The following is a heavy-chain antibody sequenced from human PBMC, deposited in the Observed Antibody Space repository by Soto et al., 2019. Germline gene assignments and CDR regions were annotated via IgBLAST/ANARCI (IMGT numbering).Heavy chain of an antibody. CDR3: AKHSSQVPILPYFDY. CDR2: ISGSGGST. D-gene: IGHD1-26*01. Sequence: GGSLRLSCAASGFTFSSYAMSWVRQAPGKGLEWVSAISGSGGSTYYADSVKGRFTISRDNSKNTLYLQMNSLRAEDTAVYYCAKHSSQVPILPYFDYWGQGPLVTVSS. CDR1: GFTFSSYA. V-gene: IGHV3-23*01. J-gene: IGHJ4*02.